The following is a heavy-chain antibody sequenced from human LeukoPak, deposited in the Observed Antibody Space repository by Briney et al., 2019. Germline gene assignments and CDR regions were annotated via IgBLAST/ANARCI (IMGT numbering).Heavy chain of an antibody. D-gene: IGHD6-13*01. CDR3: VAGMGNY. V-gene: IGHV3-74*01. CDR2: INSDGNII. Sequence: GGSLRLSCAASGFTFSTYWMHWVRQVPGKGLVWVSRINSDGNIITYADSVKGRFTISRDNARNMVYLQMNSLRAEDTAVYSCVAGMGNYWGQGTLVPV. J-gene: IGHJ4*02. CDR1: GFTFSTYW.